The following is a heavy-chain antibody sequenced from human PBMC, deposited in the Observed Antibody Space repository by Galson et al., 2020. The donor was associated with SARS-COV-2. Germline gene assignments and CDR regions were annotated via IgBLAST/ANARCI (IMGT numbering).Heavy chain of an antibody. J-gene: IGHJ5*02. D-gene: IGHD3-22*01. Sequence: VKVSCKASGGTFSRYAISWVRQAPGQGLEWMGGIIPIFGTANYAQKFQGRVTITADESTSTAYMELSSLRSEDTAVYYCAGGYDSSGYGWFDPWGQGTLVTVSS. CDR3: AGGYDSSGYGWFDP. V-gene: IGHV1-69*01. CDR2: IIPIFGTA. CDR1: GGTFSRYA.